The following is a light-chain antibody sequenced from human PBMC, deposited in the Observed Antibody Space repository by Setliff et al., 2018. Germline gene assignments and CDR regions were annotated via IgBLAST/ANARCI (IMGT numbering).Light chain of an antibody. CDR1: SSDIGDSKY. J-gene: IGLJ2*01. V-gene: IGLV2-14*03. CDR2: DVS. Sequence: QSVLAQPASVSGSPGQSITISCTGTSSDIGDSKYVSWYQQHPGKAPKLLIFDVSVRPSGVSNRFSGSKSGNTASLSISGLQAEDEAEYYCSSYGSNTLLFGGGTKGTVL. CDR3: SSYGSNTLL.